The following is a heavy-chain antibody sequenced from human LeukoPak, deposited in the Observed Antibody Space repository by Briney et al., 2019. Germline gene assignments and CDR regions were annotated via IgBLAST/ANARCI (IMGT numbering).Heavy chain of an antibody. CDR2: IDPSDSYT. Sequence: GEPLKISCKGSGYSFTSYWISWVRQMPGKGLEWMGRIDPSDSYTNYSPSFQGHATTSADKSITTAYLQWTSLKASDTAMYYCARRKSGYDLAAFDIWGQGTMVTVSS. V-gene: IGHV5-10-1*01. CDR1: GYSFTSYW. CDR3: ARRKSGYDLAAFDI. J-gene: IGHJ3*02. D-gene: IGHD5-12*01.